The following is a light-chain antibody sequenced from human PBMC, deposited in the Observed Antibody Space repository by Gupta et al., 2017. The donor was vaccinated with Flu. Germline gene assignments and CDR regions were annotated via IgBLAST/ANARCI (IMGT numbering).Light chain of an antibody. V-gene: IGLV1-44*01. Sequence: QSVLTQPPSASGTPGQRVTISCSGSSSNVGGDAVNWYQQLPGRAPKVLIHSNDQRPSEVPDRFSASKSGTSASLTISGLQSEDEADYYCAAWDDSLNGWVFGGGTKLTV. CDR3: AAWDDSLNGWV. J-gene: IGLJ3*02. CDR1: SSNVGGDA. CDR2: SND.